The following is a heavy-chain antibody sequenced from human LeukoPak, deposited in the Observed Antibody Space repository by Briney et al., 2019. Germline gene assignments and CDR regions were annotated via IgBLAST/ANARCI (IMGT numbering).Heavy chain of an antibody. D-gene: IGHD4-17*01. CDR1: GYTFTSYY. V-gene: IGHV1-46*01. CDR3: ARGPTTEGYFDY. CDR2: INPSGGST. J-gene: IGHJ4*02. Sequence: GASVKVSCKASGYTFTSYYMHWVRPAPGQGLEWMGIINPSGGSTSYAQKFQGRVTMTRDMSTSTVYMELSSLRSEDTAVYYCARGPTTEGYFDYWGQGTLVTVSS.